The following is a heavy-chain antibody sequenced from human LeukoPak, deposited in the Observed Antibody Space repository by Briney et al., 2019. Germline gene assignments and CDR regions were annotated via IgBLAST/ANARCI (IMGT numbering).Heavy chain of an antibody. J-gene: IGHJ4*02. Sequence: GGSLRLSCAASGFTFSDYYMTWIRQAPGKGLEWVSYISSSGSTTHYADSVKGRFTISRDNARNSLYVQMNNLRAEDTAVYYCAXVPXXXXXXDXWGQXXLXTVSS. CDR2: ISSSGSTT. CDR1: GFTFSDYY. V-gene: IGHV3-11*01. CDR3: AXVPXXXXXXDX.